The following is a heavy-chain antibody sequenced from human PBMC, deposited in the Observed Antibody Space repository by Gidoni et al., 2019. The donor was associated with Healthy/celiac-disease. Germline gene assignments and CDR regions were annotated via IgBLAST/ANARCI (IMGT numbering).Heavy chain of an antibody. D-gene: IGHD6-13*01. CDR3: ARARWGIDGYNTPGAFDI. CDR1: GFTFSSYA. V-gene: IGHV3-30*04. CDR2: ISYDGSNK. Sequence: QVQLVESGGGVVQPGRSLSLSCAASGFTFSSYAMHWVRQAPGKGLEWVAVISYDGSNKYYADSVKGRFTISRDNSKNTLYLQMNSLRAEDTAVYYCARARWGIDGYNTPGAFDIWGQGTMVTVSS. J-gene: IGHJ3*02.